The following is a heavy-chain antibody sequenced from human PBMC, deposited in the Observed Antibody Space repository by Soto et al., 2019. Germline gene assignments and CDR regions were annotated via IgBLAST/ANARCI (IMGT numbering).Heavy chain of an antibody. CDR2: ISGSGGST. CDR3: AKDPGSSWSRGYYFDF. Sequence: WVCLRLPWSASGFTFSSYAMSWVRQAPGKGLEWVSAISGSGGSTYYADSVKGRFTISRDNSKNTLYLQMNSLRAEDTAVYYCAKDPGSSWSRGYYFDFWGQGTLVSVSS. D-gene: IGHD6-13*01. J-gene: IGHJ4*02. V-gene: IGHV3-23*01. CDR1: GFTFSSYA.